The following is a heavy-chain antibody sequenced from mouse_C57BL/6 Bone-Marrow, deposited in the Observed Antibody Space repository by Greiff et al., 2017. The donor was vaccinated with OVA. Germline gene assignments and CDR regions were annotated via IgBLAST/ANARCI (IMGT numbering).Heavy chain of an antibody. J-gene: IGHJ4*01. Sequence: EVQLQQSGAELVRPGSSVKMSCKTSGYTFTSYGINWVKQRPGQGLEWIGYIYIGNGYTEYNEQFKSKATLTSDTSSSTAYMQLSSLTSEDAASYVCARGDYDDYAMDYWGQGTSVTGSS. D-gene: IGHD2-4*01. CDR2: IYIGNGYT. CDR1: GYTFTSYG. V-gene: IGHV1-58*01. CDR3: ARGDYDDYAMDY.